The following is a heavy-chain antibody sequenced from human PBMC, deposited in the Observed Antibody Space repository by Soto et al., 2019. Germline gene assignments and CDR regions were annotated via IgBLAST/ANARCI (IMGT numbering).Heavy chain of an antibody. J-gene: IGHJ5*02. CDR2: KKKKIDGGTR. D-gene: IGHD3-22*01. V-gene: IGHV3-15*07. CDR1: NFTFNNTY. CDR3: STDYHDSSDYYSACDP. Sequence: EVKLVESVGGMVKPGGSLRLSCAASNFTFNNTYMNWVRQAPVRGLEWVGRKKKKIDGGTRDYAAPVKGRFTISRDESKGTLYLQMNSLKIEDTAVYYCSTDYHDSSDYYSACDPWGQGTLVTVAS.